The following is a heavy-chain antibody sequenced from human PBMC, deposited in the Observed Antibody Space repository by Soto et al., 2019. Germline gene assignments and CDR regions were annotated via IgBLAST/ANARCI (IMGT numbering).Heavy chain of an antibody. Sequence: QVQLVQSGAEVKKPGASVKVSCKASGYTFTSYGISWVRQAPGQGLEWMGRISAYNGNTNHAQKRQGRVTMTTAPSTSTAYMELRSLRSDDTAVYYCARVLGAYGMDVWGQGTTVTVSS. J-gene: IGHJ6*02. CDR2: ISAYNGNT. CDR3: ARVLGAYGMDV. V-gene: IGHV1-18*01. CDR1: GYTFTSYG.